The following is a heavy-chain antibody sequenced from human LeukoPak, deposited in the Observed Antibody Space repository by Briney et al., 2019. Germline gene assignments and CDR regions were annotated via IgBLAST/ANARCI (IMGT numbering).Heavy chain of an antibody. CDR3: ARGSVMTSDYYYDMDV. Sequence: ATVKVSCKASEYTFSGYNMHWVRQAPGQGLEWVGWINPNSGGTHYAQKFQGRVTMTRDTSISTAYMELSRLRSDDTAVYYCARGSVMTSDYYYDMDVWGQGTTVTVSS. J-gene: IGHJ6*02. D-gene: IGHD2-21*02. CDR2: INPNSGGT. CDR1: EYTFSGYN. V-gene: IGHV1-2*02.